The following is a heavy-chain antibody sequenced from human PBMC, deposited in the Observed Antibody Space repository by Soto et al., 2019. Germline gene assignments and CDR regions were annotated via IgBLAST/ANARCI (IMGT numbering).Heavy chain of an antibody. CDR2: IYYSGST. J-gene: IGHJ4*02. D-gene: IGHD3-3*01. Sequence: PSETLSLTCTVSGGSISSSSYYWGWIRQPPGKGLEWIGYIYYSGSTNYNPSLKSRVTISVDTSKNQFSLKLSSVTAADTAVYYCARAPVLRFLEWFSIFDYWGQGTLVTVSS. CDR1: GGSISSSSYY. CDR3: ARAPVLRFLEWFSIFDY. V-gene: IGHV4-61*05.